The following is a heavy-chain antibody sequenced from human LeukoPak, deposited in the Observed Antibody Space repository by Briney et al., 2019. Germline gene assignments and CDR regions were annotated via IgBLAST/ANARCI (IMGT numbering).Heavy chain of an antibody. J-gene: IGHJ4*02. CDR3: ARQSSYFDSSGYSSEY. D-gene: IGHD3-22*01. V-gene: IGHV5-51*01. CDR2: ICPGDSDT. CDR1: GXSFTSYW. Sequence: GESLKISFRGSGXSFTSYWIGWVRQMPGKGLEWRGIICPGDSDTIYSRSFQGQVTISADKSISTAYLQWSSLKASDTDMYYCARQSSYFDSSGYSSEYWGQGTLVTVSS.